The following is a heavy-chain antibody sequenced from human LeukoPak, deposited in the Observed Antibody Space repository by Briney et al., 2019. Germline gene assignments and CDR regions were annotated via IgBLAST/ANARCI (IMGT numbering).Heavy chain of an antibody. CDR3: ARGRIVGAFHVRVFDY. D-gene: IGHD1-26*01. Sequence: SETLSLTCAVYGGSFSGYYWSWIRQPPGKGLEWIGEINHSGSTNYNPSLKSRVTISVDTSKNQFSLKLSSVTAADTAVYYCARGRIVGAFHVRVFDYWGQGTLVTVSS. CDR2: INHSGST. V-gene: IGHV4-34*01. J-gene: IGHJ4*02. CDR1: GGSFSGYY.